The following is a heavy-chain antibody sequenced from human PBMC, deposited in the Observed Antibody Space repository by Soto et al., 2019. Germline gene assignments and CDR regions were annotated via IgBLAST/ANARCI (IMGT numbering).Heavy chain of an antibody. J-gene: IGHJ6*02. CDR2: ISASGGYK. V-gene: IGHV3-21*01. CDR3: AGERSALPGARDAMDV. Sequence: VQLVESGGGVVQPGRSLRLSCAASGFTFSSYGMHWVRQAPGKGLEWVSFISASGGYKYYADSVRGRFTISRDNAKKSVYLEMNSLTADDTAVYYCAGERSALPGARDAMDVWGQGTTVTVSS. CDR1: GFTFSSYG. D-gene: IGHD1-26*01.